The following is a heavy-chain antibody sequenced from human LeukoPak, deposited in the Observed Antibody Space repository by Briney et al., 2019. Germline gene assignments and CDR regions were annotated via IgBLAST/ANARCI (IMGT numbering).Heavy chain of an antibody. CDR2: ISSSGSTI. J-gene: IGHJ4*02. CDR1: GFTFSSYW. Sequence: GGSLRLSCAASGFTFSSYWMSWVRQAPGKGLEWVSYISSSGSTIYYADSVKGRFTISRDNAKNSLYLQMNSLRAEDTAVYYCARSSAAGTRTGPFDYWGQGTLVTVSS. V-gene: IGHV3-48*04. CDR3: ARSSAAGTRTGPFDY. D-gene: IGHD6-13*01.